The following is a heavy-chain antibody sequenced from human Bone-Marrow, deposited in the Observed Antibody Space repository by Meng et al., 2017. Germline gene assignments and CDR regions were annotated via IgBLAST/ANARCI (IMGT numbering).Heavy chain of an antibody. CDR3: ARRVSTVGDLDY. CDR1: GYTFTGHY. CDR2: INPKSGDT. V-gene: IGHV1-2*02. J-gene: IGHJ4*02. D-gene: IGHD2-21*01. Sequence: QGPLVQFGVEVKNPGASVKVSCKSSGYTFTGHYIYWVRQAPGQGLEWMGWINPKSGDTKYAQNFQGRVTLTRDTSISTAHMELSRLSSDDTAVYYCARRVSTVGDLDYWGQGTLVTVSS.